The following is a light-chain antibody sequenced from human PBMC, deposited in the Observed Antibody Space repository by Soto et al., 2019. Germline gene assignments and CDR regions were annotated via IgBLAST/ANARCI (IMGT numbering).Light chain of an antibody. CDR1: QSISSW. V-gene: IGKV1-5*01. CDR2: DAS. J-gene: IGKJ1*01. Sequence: DIQMTQSPSTLSASVGDRVTITCRASQSISSWLAWYQQKPGKAPKLLIYDASSLESGVPSRFGGSGSGTEFTLTISSLQPDDFSTYYCQQYNSYSPWTFGQGTKVEIK. CDR3: QQYNSYSPWT.